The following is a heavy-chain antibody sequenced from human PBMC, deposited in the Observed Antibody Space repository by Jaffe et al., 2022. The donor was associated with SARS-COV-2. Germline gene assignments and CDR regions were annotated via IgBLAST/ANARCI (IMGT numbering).Heavy chain of an antibody. CDR1: GFTFSSYS. V-gene: IGHV3-21*01. J-gene: IGHJ4*02. Sequence: EVQLVESGGGLVKPGGSLRLSCAASGFTFSSYSMNWVRQAPGKGLEWVSSISSSSSYIYYADSVKGRFTISRDNAKNSLYLQMNSLRAEDTAVYYCARDRQWEPVFDYWGQGTLVTVSS. D-gene: IGHD1-26*01. CDR2: ISSSSSYI. CDR3: ARDRQWEPVFDY.